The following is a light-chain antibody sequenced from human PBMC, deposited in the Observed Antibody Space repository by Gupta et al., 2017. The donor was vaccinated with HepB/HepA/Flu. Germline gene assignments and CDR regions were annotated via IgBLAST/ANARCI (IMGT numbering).Light chain of an antibody. CDR3: LQYNIWWT. CDR1: QRIDDW. V-gene: IGKV1-5*03. CDR2: KAS. J-gene: IGKJ1*01. Sequence: DIQVTQSPSTLSASVGDRVTIACRASQRIDDWLAWYQHKPGKAPKLLIYKASNLESGVPSRFSGGGFGTEFTLTISNLQPDDFATYYCLQYNIWWTFGQGTKVEIK.